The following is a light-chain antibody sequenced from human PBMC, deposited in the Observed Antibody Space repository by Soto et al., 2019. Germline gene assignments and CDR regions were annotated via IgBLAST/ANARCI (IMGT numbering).Light chain of an antibody. J-gene: IGLJ3*02. CDR2: EGS. CDR3: CSYAGSSTLV. CDR1: SSDVGTYNL. Sequence: QSVLTQPASVSGSPGQSITISCTGASSDVGTYNLVAWYQQHPGKAPKLMIYEGSERPSGVSHRFSGSKSGNTASLTISGLRAEDEADYYCCSYAGSSTLVFGGGTKLTVL. V-gene: IGLV2-23*01.